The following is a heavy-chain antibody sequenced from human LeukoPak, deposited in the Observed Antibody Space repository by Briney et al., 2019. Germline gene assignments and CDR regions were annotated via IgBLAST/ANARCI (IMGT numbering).Heavy chain of an antibody. CDR3: ARHGGSDYDSSGYYLDYLDY. J-gene: IGHJ4*02. V-gene: IGHV4-59*08. CDR2: IYYSGST. Sequence: SETLSLTCTVSGGSISSYYWSWIRQPPGKGLEWIGYIYYSGSTNYNPSLKSRVTISVDTSKNQFSLKLSSVTAADTAVYYCARHGGSDYDSSGYYLDYLDYWGQGTLVTVSS. D-gene: IGHD3-22*01. CDR1: GGSISSYY.